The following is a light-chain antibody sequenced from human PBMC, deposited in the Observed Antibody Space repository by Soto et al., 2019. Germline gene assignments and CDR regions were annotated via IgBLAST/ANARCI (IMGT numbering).Light chain of an antibody. CDR3: SSYTTSNTRQIV. Sequence: QSALTQPASVSGSPGQSIPISCTGNNNDVVGYIYVSWYQHHPGKAPKLMIYDVSNRPSGVSNRFSGSKSGNTASLTISGLQPEDEADYYCSSYTTSNTRQIVFGTGTKVTVL. CDR2: DVS. J-gene: IGLJ1*01. V-gene: IGLV2-14*03. CDR1: NNDVVGYIY.